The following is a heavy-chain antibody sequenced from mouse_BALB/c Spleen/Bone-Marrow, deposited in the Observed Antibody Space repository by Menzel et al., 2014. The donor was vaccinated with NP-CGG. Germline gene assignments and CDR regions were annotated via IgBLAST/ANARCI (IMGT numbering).Heavy chain of an antibody. Sequence: VQLQQSGPELVKPGASVKISCKASGYSFTGYYIHWVKQSHVKSLEWIGRINPYNGATDYNQNFKDKATLTVDKSSSTAYMEFHSLTSEDSAVYYCTKNYRYDGALDYWGQGTSVTVSS. J-gene: IGHJ4*01. CDR3: TKNYRYDGALDY. V-gene: IGHV1-34*01. D-gene: IGHD2-14*01. CDR2: INPYNGAT. CDR1: GYSFTGYY.